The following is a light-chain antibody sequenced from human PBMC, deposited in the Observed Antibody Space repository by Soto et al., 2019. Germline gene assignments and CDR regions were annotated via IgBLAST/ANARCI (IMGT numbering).Light chain of an antibody. CDR2: KAS. J-gene: IGKJ1*01. CDR1: QSISSW. Sequence: DIQMTQSPSTLSASLGDRVTITGRASQSISSWLAWYQQKPGKPPKILIYKASSLESGVPSRFSGIGSGTDCTLPISRLEPEDFPVYYCQQYNHWPRTFGQGTKVDIK. V-gene: IGKV1-5*03. CDR3: QQYNHWPRT.